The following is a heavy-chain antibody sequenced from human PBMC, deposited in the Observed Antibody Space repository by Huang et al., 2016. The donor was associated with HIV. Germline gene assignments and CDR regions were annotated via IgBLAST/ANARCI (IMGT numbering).Heavy chain of an antibody. CDR2: INSDGRSS. D-gene: IGHD3-22*01. Sequence: EVQLVESGGGLVQPGGSLRLSCADSGFTFSSYWMNGGRQGPGKGLVWVSRINSDGRSSGYADSVKGRFTSSRDNAKNTRYLQMNSLRAEDTAVYYCVRDPRIQSWLNYFDYWGQGTLVSVSS. CDR3: VRDPRIQSWLNYFDY. J-gene: IGHJ4*02. CDR1: GFTFSSYW. V-gene: IGHV3-74*01.